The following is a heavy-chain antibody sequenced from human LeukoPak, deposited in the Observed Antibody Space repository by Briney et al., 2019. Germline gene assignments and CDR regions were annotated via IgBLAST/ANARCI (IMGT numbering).Heavy chain of an antibody. Sequence: SVKVSCKASGGTFSSYAISWVRQAPGQGLEWMGRIIPIFGTANYAQKFQGRVTITTDESTSTAHMELSSLRSEDTAVYYCARDYSNYGGYFDYWGQGTLVTVSS. CDR1: GGTFSSYA. CDR2: IIPIFGTA. D-gene: IGHD4-11*01. J-gene: IGHJ4*02. V-gene: IGHV1-69*05. CDR3: ARDYSNYGGYFDY.